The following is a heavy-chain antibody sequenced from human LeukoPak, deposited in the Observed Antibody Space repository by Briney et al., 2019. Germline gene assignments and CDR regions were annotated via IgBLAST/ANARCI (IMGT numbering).Heavy chain of an antibody. V-gene: IGHV4-59*01. CDR2: IYYSGST. D-gene: IGHD3-10*01. J-gene: IGHJ6*04. Sequence: SETLSLTRTVSGGSISSYYWSWIRQPPGKGLEWIGYIYYSGSTNYNPSLKSRVTISVYTSKNQFSLKLSSVTAADTAVYYCARVIQVRGVLADYGMDVWGKGTTVTVSS. CDR3: ARVIQVRGVLADYGMDV. CDR1: GGSISSYY.